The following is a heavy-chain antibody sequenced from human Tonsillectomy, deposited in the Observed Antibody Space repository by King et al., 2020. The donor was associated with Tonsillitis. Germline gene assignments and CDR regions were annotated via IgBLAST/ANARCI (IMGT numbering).Heavy chain of an antibody. Sequence: VQLVESGGGLVQPGGSLRVSCAASGFTFSSYAMSWVRQAPGKGLEWVSGISGSGGSTYYADSVKGRCTISRDNSKNTLYLQMNSLRAEDTAVYYCAKDSLITLLWHAYYFMAVWGKGTTVTVAS. CDR1: GFTFSSYA. D-gene: IGHD3-9*01. CDR2: ISGSGGST. V-gene: IGHV3-23*04. J-gene: IGHJ6*03. CDR3: AKDSLITLLWHAYYFMAV.